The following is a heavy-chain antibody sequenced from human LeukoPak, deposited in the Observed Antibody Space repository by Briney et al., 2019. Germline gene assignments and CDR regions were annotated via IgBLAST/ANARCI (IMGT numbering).Heavy chain of an antibody. V-gene: IGHV1-8*01. CDR3: ATGIVGGTTVGP. CDR2: MKPNSGNT. J-gene: IGHJ5*02. CDR1: AYTFINYD. Sequence: ASVKISCKASAYTFINYDINWVRQATGQGLEWMGWMKPNSGNTGYAQKFQGRVTMTRNTSITTAYMELSSLTSEDTAVYYCATGIVGGTTVGPWGQGTLVTVSS. D-gene: IGHD1-7*01.